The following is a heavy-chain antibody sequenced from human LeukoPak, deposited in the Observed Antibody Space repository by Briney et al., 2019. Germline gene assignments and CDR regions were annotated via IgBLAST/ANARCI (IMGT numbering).Heavy chain of an antibody. J-gene: IGHJ4*02. D-gene: IGHD4-17*01. V-gene: IGHV3-11*01. CDR2: ISSSGSTI. CDR3: ARSRDGDSDYFDY. Sequence: GSLRLSCAASGFTFSDYSMNWVRQAPGKGLEWVSYISSSGSTIYYADSVKGRFTISRDNAKNSLYLQMNSLRAEDTAVFYCARSRDGDSDYFDYWGQGTLVTVSS. CDR1: GFTFSDYS.